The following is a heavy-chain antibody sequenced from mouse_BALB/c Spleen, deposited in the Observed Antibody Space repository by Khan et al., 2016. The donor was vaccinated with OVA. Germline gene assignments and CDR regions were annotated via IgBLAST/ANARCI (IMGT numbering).Heavy chain of an antibody. J-gene: IGHJ1*03. CDR2: INTYTGEP. V-gene: IGHV9-3-1*01. CDR1: GYTFTNYG. D-gene: IGHD2-1*01. CDR3: ARVGNYWYFDV. Sequence: QIQLVQSGPELKKPGETVKISCKASGYTFTNYGMNWVKQAPGKGLKWMGWINTYTGEPTYGDDLKGRFAFSLETSASTAYLQINNLKNEDTAPYFCARVGNYWYFDVWGTGTTVTVSS.